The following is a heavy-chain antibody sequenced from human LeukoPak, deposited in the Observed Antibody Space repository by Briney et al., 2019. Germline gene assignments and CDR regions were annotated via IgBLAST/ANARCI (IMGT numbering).Heavy chain of an antibody. CDR2: IKQDGSEK. J-gene: IGHJ4*02. CDR3: ARDFVGFGELFDY. V-gene: IGHV3-7*01. Sequence: GGSPRLSCAASGFTFSSYWMSWVRQAPGKGLEWVANIKQDGSEKYYVDSVKGRFTISRDNAKNSLYLQMNSLRAEDTAVYYCARDFVGFGELFDYWGQGTLVTVSS. D-gene: IGHD3-10*01. CDR1: GFTFSSYW.